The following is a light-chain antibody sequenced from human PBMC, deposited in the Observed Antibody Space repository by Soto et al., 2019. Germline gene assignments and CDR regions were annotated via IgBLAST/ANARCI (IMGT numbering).Light chain of an antibody. J-gene: IGLJ2*01. CDR2: DVT. Sequence: QSVLTQPASVSGSPGQSITISCTGTSSDVGGYNYVSWYQQHPGKAPKVIIYDVTNRHSGVSNRFSGSKSGNTASLTISGLQTEDEADYYCSSYTSSRSVIFGGGTKVTVL. CDR1: SSDVGGYNY. CDR3: SSYTSSRSVI. V-gene: IGLV2-14*01.